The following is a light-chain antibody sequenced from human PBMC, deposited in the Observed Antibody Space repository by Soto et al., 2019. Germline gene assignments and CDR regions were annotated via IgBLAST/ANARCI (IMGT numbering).Light chain of an antibody. CDR3: QQSYNFPWT. CDR1: QSIATY. Sequence: DIQMTQSPSSLSASVGDRVTITCRASQSIATYLNWYQQKPGKAPKLLIYAASSLQSGVPSRFSGGGSGVHFTLTSSSLQPEDFATYFCQQSYNFPWTFGQGTKVEIK. CDR2: AAS. J-gene: IGKJ1*01. V-gene: IGKV1-39*01.